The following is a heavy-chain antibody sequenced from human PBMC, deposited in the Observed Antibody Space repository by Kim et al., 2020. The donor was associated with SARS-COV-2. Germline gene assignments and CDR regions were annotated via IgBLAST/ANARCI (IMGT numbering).Heavy chain of an antibody. CDR2: ISHDGSNK. Sequence: GGSLRLSCAASGFTFSSYGMHWVRQAPGKRLEWVAVISHDGSNKYYADSVKGRFTISRDNSKNTLYLQMNSLRAEDTAVYYCASHRYGSGSYYNVLVYWGQGTLVTVSS. CDR3: ASHRYGSGSYYNVLVY. J-gene: IGHJ4*02. CDR1: GFTFSSYG. D-gene: IGHD3-10*01. V-gene: IGHV3-33*05.